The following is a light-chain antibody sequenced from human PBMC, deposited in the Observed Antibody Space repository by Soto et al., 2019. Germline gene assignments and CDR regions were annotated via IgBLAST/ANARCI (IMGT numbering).Light chain of an antibody. CDR2: DVN. J-gene: IGLJ1*01. CDR3: SSYTHRSTLV. Sequence: QSVLTQPASVSGSPGQAITISCTGTSSDVGNYNYVSWYQHHPGKVPKLMIYDVNNRPSGVSNRFSGSKSGNTASLTISGLQAEDESDYYCSSYTHRSTLVFGTGTTLTVL. V-gene: IGLV2-14*03. CDR1: SSDVGNYNY.